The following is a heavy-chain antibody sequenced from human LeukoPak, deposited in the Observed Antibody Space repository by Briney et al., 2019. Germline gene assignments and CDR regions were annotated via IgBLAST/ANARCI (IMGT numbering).Heavy chain of an antibody. D-gene: IGHD3-9*01. J-gene: IGHJ6*03. CDR2: INHSGST. CDR1: GGSFSGYY. V-gene: IGHV4-34*01. Sequence: PSETLSLTCAVYGGSFSGYYWSWIRQPPGKGLEWIGEINHSGSTNYNPSLKSRVTISVDTSKNQFSLKLSSVTAADTAVYYCARQKAYYDILTGYYAPYYYYMDVWGKGTTVTISS. CDR3: ARQKAYYDILTGYYAPYYYYMDV.